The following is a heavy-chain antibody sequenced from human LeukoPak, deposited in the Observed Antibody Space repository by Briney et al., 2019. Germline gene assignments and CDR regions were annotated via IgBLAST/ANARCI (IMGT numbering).Heavy chain of an antibody. CDR2: INHSGST. CDR1: GGSFSGYY. V-gene: IGHV4-34*01. J-gene: IGHJ4*02. D-gene: IGHD2-8*01. CDR3: ATLSSEYCTNSVCSKVFDY. Sequence: SETLSLTCAVYGGSFSGYYWSWIRQPPGKGLEWIGEINHSGSTNYNPSLKSRVTISVDTSKNQFSLKLSSVTAADTAVYYCATLSSEYCTNSVCSKVFDYWGQGTLVTVSS.